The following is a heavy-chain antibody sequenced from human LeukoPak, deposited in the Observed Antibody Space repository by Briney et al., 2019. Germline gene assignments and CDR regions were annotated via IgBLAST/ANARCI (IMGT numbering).Heavy chain of an antibody. J-gene: IGHJ4*02. D-gene: IGHD6-19*01. CDR1: GFTFSDYY. V-gene: IGHV3-11*06. Sequence: KPGGSLRLSCAASGFTFSDYYMSWIRPAPGKGLEWVSYISSSSSYTNYADSVKGRFAISRDNAKNSLYLQMNSLRAEDTAVYYCARDGAVAGTVVDYWGQGTLVTVSS. CDR3: ARDGAVAGTVVDY. CDR2: ISSSSSYT.